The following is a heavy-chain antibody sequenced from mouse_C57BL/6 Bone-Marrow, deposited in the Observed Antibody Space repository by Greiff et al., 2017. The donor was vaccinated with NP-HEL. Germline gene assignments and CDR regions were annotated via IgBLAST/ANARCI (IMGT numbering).Heavy chain of an antibody. J-gene: IGHJ4*01. CDR1: GFSFNTYA. Sequence: EVKLEESGGGLVQPKGSLKLSCAASGFSFNTYAMNWVRQAPGTGLDWVARIRSKSNNYATNYADSVKDRFTISRDDSESMLYLQMDNLKAEGTAVYYCVRRADYWGQGTSVTVSS. V-gene: IGHV10-1*01. CDR3: VRRADY. CDR2: IRSKSNNYAT.